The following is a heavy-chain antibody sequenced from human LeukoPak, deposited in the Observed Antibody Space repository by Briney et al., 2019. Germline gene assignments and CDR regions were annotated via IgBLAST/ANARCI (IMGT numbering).Heavy chain of an antibody. CDR1: GYTFTGYY. V-gene: IGHV1-2*02. J-gene: IGHJ3*02. CDR3: ARPPLYYYDSSGYLAFDI. Sequence: ASVKVSCKASGYTFTGYYMHWVRQAPGQGLEWMGWINPNSGGTNYAQKFQGRVTMTRDTSISTVYMELSRLRSDDTAVYYCARPPLYYYDSSGYLAFDIWAKGQWSPSLQ. CDR2: INPNSGGT. D-gene: IGHD3-22*01.